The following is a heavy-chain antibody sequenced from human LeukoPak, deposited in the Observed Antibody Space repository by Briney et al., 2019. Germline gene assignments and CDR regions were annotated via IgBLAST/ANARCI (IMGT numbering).Heavy chain of an antibody. V-gene: IGHV3-7*03. CDR3: AKESLRSPNYFDY. CDR1: GVTFTSLW. J-gene: IGHJ4*02. Sequence: GGSLRLSCAASGVTFTSLWMTWFRQAPGKGLEWVADLNQDGSEEHYVASVKGRFTISRDNSKNTLYLQMNSLRAEDTAVYYCAKESLRSPNYFDYWGLGTLVTVSS. CDR2: LNQDGSEE.